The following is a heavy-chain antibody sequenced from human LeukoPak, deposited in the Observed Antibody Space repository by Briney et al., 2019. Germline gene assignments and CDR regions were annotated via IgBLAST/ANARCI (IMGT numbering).Heavy chain of an antibody. CDR1: GYTFTGYY. D-gene: IGHD2-15*01. Sequence: GASVKVSCKASGYTFTGYYMHWVRQAPGQGLEWMGWINPNSGGTNYAQKFQGRVTMTRDTSISTAYMELSRLRSEDTAVYYCARDGFYCSGGSCYNWFDPWGQGTLVTVSS. J-gene: IGHJ5*02. CDR3: ARDGFYCSGGSCYNWFDP. CDR2: INPNSGGT. V-gene: IGHV1-2*02.